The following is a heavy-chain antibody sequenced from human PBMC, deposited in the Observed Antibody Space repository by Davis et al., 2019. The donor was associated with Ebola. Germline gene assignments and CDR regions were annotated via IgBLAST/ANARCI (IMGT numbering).Heavy chain of an antibody. CDR3: ARGWLRGGMDV. D-gene: IGHD5-18*01. CDR2: TYYNSKRYS. V-gene: IGHV6-1*01. CDR1: GDSVSSNSGA. J-gene: IGHJ6*04. Sequence: HSQTLSLTCDISGDSVSSNSGAWNWIRQSPSRGLEWLGRTYYNSKRYSESAVSVKSRITINPDTSRNQFSLQLNSVTPEDTALYYCARGWLRGGMDVWGEGTTVTVSS.